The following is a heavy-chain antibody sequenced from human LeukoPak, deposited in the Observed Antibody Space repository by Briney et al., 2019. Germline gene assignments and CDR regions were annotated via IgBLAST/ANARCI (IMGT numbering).Heavy chain of an antibody. J-gene: IGHJ4*02. V-gene: IGHV4-59*01. CDR2: IYYSGTT. CDR3: ARGVYIAAAQYGY. CDR1: GGSISNYY. Sequence: SETLSLTCTVSGGSISNYYWSWIRQLPGKGLEWIGYIYYSGTTNYNPSLKSRVTISVDTSKNQFSLKLNSVTAADTAVYYCARGVYIAAAQYGYWGQGTLVTVSS. D-gene: IGHD6-13*01.